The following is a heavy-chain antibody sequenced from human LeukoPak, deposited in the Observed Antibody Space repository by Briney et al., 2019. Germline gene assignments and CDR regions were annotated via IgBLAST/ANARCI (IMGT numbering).Heavy chain of an antibody. J-gene: IGHJ4*02. CDR1: GYTLTELS. D-gene: IGHD1-26*01. CDR2: FDPEDGET. CDR3: ATVRWELEGIGY. Sequence: ASVKVSCKVSGYTLTELSMHWVRQAPGKGLEWMGGFDPEDGETIYAQKFQGRVTVTEDTSTDTAYMELSSLRSEDTAVYYCATVRWELEGIGYWGQGTLVTVSS. V-gene: IGHV1-24*01.